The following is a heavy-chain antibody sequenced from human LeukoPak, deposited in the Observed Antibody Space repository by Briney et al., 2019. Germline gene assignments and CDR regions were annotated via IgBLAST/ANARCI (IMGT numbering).Heavy chain of an antibody. V-gene: IGHV4-39*01. CDR3: ARQWYGSGIFSLGNYYYYYMDV. CDR1: GGSISSSSYY. CDR2: IYYSGST. Sequence: SETLSLTCTVSGGSISSSSYYWGWIRQPPGKGLEWIGSIYYSGSTYYNPSLKSRVTISVDTSKNQFSLKLSSVTAADTAVYYCARQWYGSGIFSLGNYYYYYMDVWGKGTTVTVSS. J-gene: IGHJ6*03. D-gene: IGHD3-10*01.